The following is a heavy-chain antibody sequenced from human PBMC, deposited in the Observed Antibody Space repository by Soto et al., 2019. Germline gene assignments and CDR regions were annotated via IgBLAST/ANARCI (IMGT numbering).Heavy chain of an antibody. CDR1: GFTFSNAW. Sequence: GSLRLSCAASGFTFSNAWMSWVRQGPGKGLEWVGRIKSKIKGGTTDYGAPVKGRFTISRDDSKNTLYSHMNSLKTEDTAVYYCTTDDPINRSWGQGTLVTVSS. CDR3: TTDDPINRS. CDR2: IKSKIKGGTT. V-gene: IGHV3-15*01. J-gene: IGHJ5*02.